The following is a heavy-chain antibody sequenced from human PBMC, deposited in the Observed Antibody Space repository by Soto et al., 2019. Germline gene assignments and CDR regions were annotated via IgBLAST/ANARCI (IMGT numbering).Heavy chain of an antibody. D-gene: IGHD3-22*01. CDR2: FSYSGTT. J-gene: IGHJ3*02. V-gene: IGHV4-30-4*01. CDR3: GRGDNYDSEGVDAFDI. Sequence: QVRLQQSGPGLVKPSQTLSLTCTVSGGSITSGDYYWSWIRQSPGKGLEWIGHFSYSGTTNYNPSQKSRVNIGADPPKNLFSQILSSLTAGDRAFYYWGRGDNYDSEGVDAFDIGGKGTMVTVSS. CDR1: GGSITSGDYY.